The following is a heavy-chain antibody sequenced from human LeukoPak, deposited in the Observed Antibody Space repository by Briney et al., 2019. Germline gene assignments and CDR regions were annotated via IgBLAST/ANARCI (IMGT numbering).Heavy chain of an antibody. CDR3: AGGATPGVF. Sequence: PSETLSLTCAVYGGSFSGYYWSWIRQPPGKGLEWIGEINHSGSTNYNPSLKSRVTISVDKSKNQFSLKLSSVTAADTALYYCAGGATPGVFWGQGILVTVSA. D-gene: IGHD3-10*01. CDR2: INHSGST. V-gene: IGHV4-34*01. J-gene: IGHJ4*02. CDR1: GGSFSGYY.